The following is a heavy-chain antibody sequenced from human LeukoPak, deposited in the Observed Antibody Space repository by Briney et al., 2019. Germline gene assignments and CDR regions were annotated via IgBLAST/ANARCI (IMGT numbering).Heavy chain of an antibody. J-gene: IGHJ4*02. CDR2: INQDGSEK. CDR1: GFNFNSKW. V-gene: IGHV3-7*01. Sequence: GGSLRLSCATSGFNFNSKWMTWVCQAPGKGLEWVANINQDGSEKYHGDSVKGRFTISRDNAKSSLFLEMSSLRAEDTAVYYCADPPSDFWGQGTLVAVSS. CDR3: ADPPSDF.